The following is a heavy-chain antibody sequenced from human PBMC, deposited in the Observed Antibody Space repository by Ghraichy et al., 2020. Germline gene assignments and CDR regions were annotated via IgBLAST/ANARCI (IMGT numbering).Heavy chain of an antibody. CDR1: GGTFSSYA. CDR3: ARASSIVVVPAAIHSSSWYRGLSSWFDP. J-gene: IGHJ5*02. CDR2: IIPIFGTA. V-gene: IGHV1-69*13. Sequence: SVKVSCKASGGTFSSYAISWVRQAPGQGLEWMGGIIPIFGTANYAQKIQGRVTITADESTSTAYMELSSLRSEDTAVYYCARASSIVVVPAAIHSSSWYRGLSSWFDPWGQGTLVTVSS. D-gene: IGHD2-2*01.